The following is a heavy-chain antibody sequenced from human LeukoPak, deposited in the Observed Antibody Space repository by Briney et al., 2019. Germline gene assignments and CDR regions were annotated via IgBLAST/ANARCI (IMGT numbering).Heavy chain of an antibody. V-gene: IGHV3-66*01. CDR2: FYNGINT. D-gene: IGHD5-18*01. CDR3: ARVGSGNTYGYGDY. Sequence: GGSLRLSCAATGLTVSSNYMTWVRQAPGKGLEWVSVFYNGINTYYADFVKGRFTTSRDNSKNTLYLQMNSLRVEDTAVYFCARVGSGNTYGYGDYWGQGTLVTVSS. J-gene: IGHJ4*02. CDR1: GLTVSSNY.